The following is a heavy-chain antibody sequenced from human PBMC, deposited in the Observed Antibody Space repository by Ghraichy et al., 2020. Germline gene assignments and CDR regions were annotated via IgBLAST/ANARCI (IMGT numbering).Heavy chain of an antibody. Sequence: SETLSLTCAVSGGSISSGGYSWSWIRQPPGKGLEWIGYIYYSGSTYYNPSLKSRVTISVDTSKNQFSLKLSSVTAADTAVYYCARGSTDDYGDLGAFDIWGQGTMVTVSS. CDR1: GGSISSGGYS. CDR3: ARGSTDDYGDLGAFDI. D-gene: IGHD4-17*01. CDR2: IYYSGST. J-gene: IGHJ3*02. V-gene: IGHV4-30-4*07.